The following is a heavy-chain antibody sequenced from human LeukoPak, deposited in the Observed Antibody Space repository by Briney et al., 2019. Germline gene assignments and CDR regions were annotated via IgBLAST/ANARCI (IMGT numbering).Heavy chain of an antibody. CDR3: ARQYCSSGSCYLNAAFDI. J-gene: IGHJ3*02. CDR2: ISSSGSTI. D-gene: IGHD2-15*01. Sequence: GGSLRLSCAASGFTFSDYYMSWIRQAPGKGLEWVSYISSSGSTIYYADSVKGRFTISRDNAKNSLYLQMNSLRAEDTAVYYCARQYCSSGSCYLNAAFDIWGQGTMVTVSS. CDR1: GFTFSDYY. V-gene: IGHV3-11*04.